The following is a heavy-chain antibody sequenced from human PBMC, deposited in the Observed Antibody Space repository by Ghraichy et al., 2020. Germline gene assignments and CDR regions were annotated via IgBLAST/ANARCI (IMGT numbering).Heavy chain of an antibody. CDR2: ISSSSSYI. CDR1: GFTFSSYS. Sequence: GGSLRLSCAASGFTFSSYSMNWVRQAPGKGLEWVSSISSSSSYIYYADSVKGRFTISRDNAKNSLYLQMNSLRAEDTAVYYCASLAAYSSSPGVDYWGQGTLVTVSS. D-gene: IGHD6-13*01. J-gene: IGHJ4*02. V-gene: IGHV3-21*01. CDR3: ASLAAYSSSPGVDY.